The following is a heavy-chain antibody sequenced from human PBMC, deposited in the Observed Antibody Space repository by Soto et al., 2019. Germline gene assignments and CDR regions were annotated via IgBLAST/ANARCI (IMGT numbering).Heavy chain of an antibody. CDR1: GFTVSTKY. CDR2: IYSGGST. D-gene: IGHD3-16*01. Sequence: EVQLVESGGGLVQPGGSLRLACASSGFTVSTKYMSWVRQAPGKGLEWVSVIYSGGSTFYADSVRGRFTISRDNSKNTGNLQMNSLRAEDTAVYYCARYPWAADFWGEGTLVTVSS. CDR3: ARYPWAADF. J-gene: IGHJ4*02. V-gene: IGHV3-66*01.